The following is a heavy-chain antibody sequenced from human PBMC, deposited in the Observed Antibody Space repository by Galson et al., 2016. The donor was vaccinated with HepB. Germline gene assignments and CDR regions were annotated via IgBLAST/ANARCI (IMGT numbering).Heavy chain of an antibody. CDR2: IWYDGSNK. CDR1: GFTFSTYG. J-gene: IGHJ4*02. Sequence: SLRLSCAASGFTFSTYGMHWVRQAPGKGLEWVAVIWYDGSNKYYADSVRGRFTISRDNSKNTLYLQMNSLRAEDTAVYYCASEAPILAPTLDYWGQGTLVIASS. V-gene: IGHV3-33*01. D-gene: IGHD5-12*01. CDR3: ASEAPILAPTLDY.